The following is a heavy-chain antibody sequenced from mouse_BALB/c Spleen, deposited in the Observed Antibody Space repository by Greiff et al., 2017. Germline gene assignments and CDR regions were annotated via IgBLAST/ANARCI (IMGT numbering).Heavy chain of an antibody. CDR2: SRNKANDYTT. D-gene: IGHD1-1*01. J-gene: IGHJ1*01. Sequence: EVKLMESGGGLVQPGGSLRLSCATSGFTFSDFYMEWVRQPPGKRLEWIAASRNKANDYTTEYSASVKGRFIVSRDTSQSILYPQMNALRAEDTAIYYCARDAPYYYGSSYGYFDVWGAGTTVTVSS. CDR3: ARDAPYYYGSSYGYFDV. V-gene: IGHV7-1*02. CDR1: GFTFSDFY.